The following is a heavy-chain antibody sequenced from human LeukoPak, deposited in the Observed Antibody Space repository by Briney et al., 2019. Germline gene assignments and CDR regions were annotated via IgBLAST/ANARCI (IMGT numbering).Heavy chain of an antibody. V-gene: IGHV3-66*04. CDR2: IYSGGST. Sequence: PGGSLRLSCAASGFTVSNNFMSWVRQAPGEGVEWVSIIYSGGSTYYADSVKGRFTISRDNSKNTLYLQMNSLRAEDTAVYYCARHRSEPAFDFWGQGTLVTVSS. CDR3: ARHRSEPAFDF. CDR1: GFTVSNNF. D-gene: IGHD3-10*01. J-gene: IGHJ4*02.